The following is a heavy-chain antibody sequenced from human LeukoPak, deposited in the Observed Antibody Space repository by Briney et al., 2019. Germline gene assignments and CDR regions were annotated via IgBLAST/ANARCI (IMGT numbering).Heavy chain of an antibody. CDR3: ARFRRGVRGVIMGFDY. CDR1: GGSISSGDYY. Sequence: PSQTLSLTCTVSGGSISSGDYYWSWIRQPPGKGLEWIGYIYYSGSTYYNPSLKSRVTISVDTSKNQFSLKLSSVTAADTAVYYCARFRRGVRGVIMGFDYWGQGTLVTVSS. CDR2: IYYSGST. V-gene: IGHV4-30-4*01. D-gene: IGHD3-10*01. J-gene: IGHJ4*02.